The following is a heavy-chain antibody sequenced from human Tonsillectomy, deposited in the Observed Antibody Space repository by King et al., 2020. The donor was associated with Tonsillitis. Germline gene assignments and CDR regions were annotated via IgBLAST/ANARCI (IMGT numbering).Heavy chain of an antibody. CDR1: GFTFSSYA. V-gene: IGHV3-23*04. J-gene: IGHJ4*02. CDR2: ISGSGGSI. Sequence: VQLVESGGGLVQPGGSLRLSCAASGFTFSSYAMSWVRQAPGKGLEWVSTISGSGGSIYYADSVKGRFTISRDNSKNTLYLQMNSLRAEDTAVYYCAKVEGGYYDSSGYQDYWGQGTLVTVSS. D-gene: IGHD3-22*01. CDR3: AKVEGGYYDSSGYQDY.